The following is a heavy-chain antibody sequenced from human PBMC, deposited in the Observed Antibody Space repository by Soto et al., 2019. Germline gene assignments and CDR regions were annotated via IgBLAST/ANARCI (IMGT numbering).Heavy chain of an antibody. D-gene: IGHD4-17*01. Sequence: SSETLSLTCTVSGDSISNYYWSWIRQPPGKGLEWIGYIYYSGSTNYNPSLKSRVTISVDTSKNQFSLKLSSVTAADTAVYYCARISDYGYAFDIWGQGTMVTVSS. CDR2: IYYSGST. CDR1: GDSISNYY. V-gene: IGHV4-59*01. CDR3: ARISDYGYAFDI. J-gene: IGHJ3*02.